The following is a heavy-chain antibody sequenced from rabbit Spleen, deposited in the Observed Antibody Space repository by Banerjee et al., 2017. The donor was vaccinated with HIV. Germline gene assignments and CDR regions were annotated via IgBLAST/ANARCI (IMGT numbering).Heavy chain of an antibody. V-gene: IGHV1S8*01. D-gene: IGHD4-1*01. Sequence: QEQLVESGGGLVQPGGSLKLSCTVSGFDISKYGVTWVRQAPGKGLEWIGYIDPIFGVSYYATWVNGRFTISSHDAQNTLYLQLNSLTAADTATYFCARDLAGVIGWNFNLWGQGTLVTVS. CDR3: ARDLAGVIGWNFNL. CDR2: IDPIFGVS. J-gene: IGHJ4*01. CDR1: GFDISKYG.